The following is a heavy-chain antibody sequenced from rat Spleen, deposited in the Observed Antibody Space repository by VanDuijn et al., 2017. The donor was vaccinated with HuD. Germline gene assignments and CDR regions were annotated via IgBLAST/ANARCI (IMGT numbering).Heavy chain of an antibody. V-gene: IGHV5-27*01. Sequence: EVQLVESGGGLVQPGRSLKLSCAASGFTFSNYYMAWVRQAPTKGLEWVAYISTGGGSTYYRDSVKGRFTISRDDAKSTLYLQMNSLRSDDTATYYCATHEGSSGFAFWGQGTLVTVSS. J-gene: IGHJ3*01. CDR2: ISTGGGST. D-gene: IGHD1-11*01. CDR1: GFTFSNYY. CDR3: ATHEGSSGFAF.